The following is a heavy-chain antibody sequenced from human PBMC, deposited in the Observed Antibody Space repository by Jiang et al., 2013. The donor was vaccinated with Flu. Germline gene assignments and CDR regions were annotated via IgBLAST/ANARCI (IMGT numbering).Heavy chain of an antibody. V-gene: IGHV1-69*04. CDR2: IIPLLGIA. Sequence: GAEVKKPGSSVKVSCKASGDTFSSYVISWVRQAPGQGLEWMGRIIPLLGIANYAQKFQGRVTITADKSTTTAYMEVSSLRSDDTAVYYCAREGVATSPLDYWGQGTLVTVSS. D-gene: IGHD4-23*01. CDR3: AREGVATSPLDY. CDR1: GDTFSSYV. J-gene: IGHJ4*02.